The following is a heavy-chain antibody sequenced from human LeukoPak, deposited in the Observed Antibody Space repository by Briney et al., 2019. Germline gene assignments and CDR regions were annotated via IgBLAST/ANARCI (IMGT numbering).Heavy chain of an antibody. J-gene: IGHJ4*02. V-gene: IGHV3-33*01. CDR2: IWYDGSNI. CDR3: ARARNDYDSSGFSTLDY. Sequence: GGSLRLSCAASGFTFSSYGMHWVRPAPGKGLDWLAGIWYDGSNIYHGDSVKGRFTVSRDNSKKKLYLQMNRLRAEDTAVYYCARARNDYDSSGFSTLDYWGQGTLVTVSS. CDR1: GFTFSSYG. D-gene: IGHD3-22*01.